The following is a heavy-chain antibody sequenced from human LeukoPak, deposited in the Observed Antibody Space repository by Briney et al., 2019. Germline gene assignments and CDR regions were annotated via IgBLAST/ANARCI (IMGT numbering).Heavy chain of an antibody. J-gene: IGHJ3*02. CDR1: GGSISSGSYY. D-gene: IGHD4-23*01. Sequence: TSQTLSLTCTVSGGSISSGSYYWSWIRQPAGKGLEWIGRIYTSGSTNYNPSLKSRFTISVDTSKNQFSLKLSSVTAADTAVYYCARERNDDYGGNSDAFDIWGQGTMVTVSS. CDR3: ARERNDDYGGNSDAFDI. CDR2: IYTSGST. V-gene: IGHV4-61*02.